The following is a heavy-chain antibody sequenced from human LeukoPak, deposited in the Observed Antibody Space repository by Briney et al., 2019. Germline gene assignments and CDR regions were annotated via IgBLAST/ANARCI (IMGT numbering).Heavy chain of an antibody. J-gene: IGHJ5*02. CDR1: GFTFSSYG. D-gene: IGHD7-27*01. CDR3: AKEELGLDYNWFDP. Sequence: GGSLRLSCAASGFTFSSYGMHWVRQAPGKGLEWVAFIRYDGSNKYYADSVKGRFTISRDNSKNTLYLQMNSLRAEDTAVYYCAKEELGLDYNWFDPWGQGTLVTVSS. CDR2: IRYDGSNK. V-gene: IGHV3-30*02.